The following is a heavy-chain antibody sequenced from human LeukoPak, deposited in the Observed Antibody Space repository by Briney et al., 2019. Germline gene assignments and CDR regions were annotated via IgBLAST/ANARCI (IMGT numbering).Heavy chain of an antibody. D-gene: IGHD3-22*01. CDR2: INWNGDNT. CDR1: GFTFDDYA. Sequence: GGSLRLSCVASGFTFDDYAMSWVRQAPGKGLEWVSGINWNGDNTVYADSVKGRFTISRDSSKNTLFLQMNSLRAEDTAVYYCARVSKEFYYDSSGYFHDAFDIWGQGTMVTVSS. V-gene: IGHV3-20*04. CDR3: ARVSKEFYYDSSGYFHDAFDI. J-gene: IGHJ3*02.